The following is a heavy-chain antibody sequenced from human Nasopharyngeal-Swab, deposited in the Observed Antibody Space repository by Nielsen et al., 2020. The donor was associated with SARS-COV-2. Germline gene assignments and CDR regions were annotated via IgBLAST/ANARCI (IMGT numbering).Heavy chain of an antibody. CDR1: GFTFSDYA. CDR2: ISGSGGST. V-gene: IGHV3-23*01. J-gene: IGHJ4*02. Sequence: GESLKISCAASGFTFSDYAMSWVRQTPAKGLEWVSIISGSGGSTYYADSVKGRFTISRDNSKNTLYLQMNSLRAEDTAVYYCAKRDDYYESSGLGDWGQGTLVTVSS. CDR3: AKRDDYYESSGLGD. D-gene: IGHD3-22*01.